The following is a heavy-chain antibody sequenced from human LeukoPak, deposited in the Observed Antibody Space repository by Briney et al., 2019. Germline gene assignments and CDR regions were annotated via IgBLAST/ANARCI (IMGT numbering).Heavy chain of an antibody. Sequence: GGSLRLSCAASGFTFSSYWMSWVRQTPGKGLEWVANIKQDGSEKYYVDSVKGRFTISRDNAKNSLYLQMNSLRAEDTAVYYCAREIVVVPPATHAFDIWGQGTMVTVSS. CDR1: GFTFSSYW. CDR2: IKQDGSEK. D-gene: IGHD2-2*01. CDR3: AREIVVVPPATHAFDI. J-gene: IGHJ3*02. V-gene: IGHV3-7*04.